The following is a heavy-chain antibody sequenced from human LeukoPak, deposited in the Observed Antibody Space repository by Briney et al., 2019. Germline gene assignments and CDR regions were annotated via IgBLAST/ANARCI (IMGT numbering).Heavy chain of an antibody. CDR2: STGRSGSI. CDR1: RFSLSDDY. Sequence: PVGSLRLSCVAPRFSLSDDYMCSIRQELGKGREWVFYSTGRSGSIFYADSLKGRFTIYRDKAKHSLFMQMNSLRAEDTAVYYCGRDRGYGASHWGQGTLVTVSS. V-gene: IGHV3-11*04. J-gene: IGHJ4*02. D-gene: IGHD5-12*01. CDR3: GRDRGYGASH.